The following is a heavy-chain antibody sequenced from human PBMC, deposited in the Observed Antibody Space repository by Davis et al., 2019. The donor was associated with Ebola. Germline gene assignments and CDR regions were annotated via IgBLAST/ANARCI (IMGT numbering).Heavy chain of an antibody. CDR1: GFTFSSYS. D-gene: IGHD2-15*01. J-gene: IGHJ4*02. CDR3: AREKVVENTDPGTYFDY. V-gene: IGHV3-48*01. Sequence: PGGSLRLSCAASGFTFSSYSMNWVRQAPGKGLEWVSYISSSSSTIYYADSVKGRFTISRDNSKNTLYLQMNSLRAEDTAVYYCAREKVVENTDPGTYFDYWGQGTLVTVSS. CDR2: ISSSSSTI.